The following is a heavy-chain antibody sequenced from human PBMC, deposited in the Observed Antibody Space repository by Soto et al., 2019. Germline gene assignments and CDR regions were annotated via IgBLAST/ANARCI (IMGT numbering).Heavy chain of an antibody. D-gene: IGHD6-19*01. J-gene: IGHJ4*02. CDR1: EGSIRSLGGP. Sequence: TLSLPCAVSEGSIRSLGGPWSCIRKPPGKGLEWIGYIYHSGSTYYNPSLKSRVTISVDRSKNQFSLKLSSVTAADTAVYYCARAGDSSGPVALGYWGQGTLVTVSS. V-gene: IGHV4-30-2*01. CDR3: ARAGDSSGPVALGY. CDR2: IYHSGST.